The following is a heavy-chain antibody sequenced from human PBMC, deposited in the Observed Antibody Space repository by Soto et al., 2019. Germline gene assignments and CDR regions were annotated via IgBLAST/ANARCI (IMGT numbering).Heavy chain of an antibody. V-gene: IGHV1-24*01. CDR1: GYTLTELS. CDR2: FDPEDGET. CDR3: ATGGVSYYYGSGRHAFEI. Sequence: ASVKVSCKVSGYTLTELSMHWVRQAPGKGLEWMGGFDPEDGETIYAQKFQGRVTMTEDTSTDTAYMELSSLRSEDTAVYYCATGGVSYYYGSGRHAFEIWGQGTMVPVS. J-gene: IGHJ3*02. D-gene: IGHD3-10*01.